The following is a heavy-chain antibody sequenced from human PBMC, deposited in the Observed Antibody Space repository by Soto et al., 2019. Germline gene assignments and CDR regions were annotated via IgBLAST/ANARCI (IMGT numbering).Heavy chain of an antibody. CDR2: IYSGGST. CDR1: GFTVSSNY. J-gene: IGHJ4*02. V-gene: IGHV3-66*01. Sequence: GGSLRLSCAASGFTVSSNYMNWVRQAPGKGLEWVSVIYSGGSTYYADSVKGRFTISRANSKNTLYLQMNSLRAEDTAVYYCARDYYDYVWGSLDYFDYWGQGTLVTVSS. D-gene: IGHD3-16*01. CDR3: ARDYYDYVWGSLDYFDY.